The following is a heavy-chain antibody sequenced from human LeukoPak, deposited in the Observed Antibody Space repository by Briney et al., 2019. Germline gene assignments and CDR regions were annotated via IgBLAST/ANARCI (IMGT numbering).Heavy chain of an antibody. V-gene: IGHV4-59*12. CDR3: ARERKQLVGSSFDY. J-gene: IGHJ4*02. CDR2: IYYSGST. Sequence: SETLCLICTVSGGSINSYYWSWIRQPPGKDLERIGYIYYSGSTYYNPSLKSRVTISVDTSKNQFSLKLSSVTAADTAVYYCARERKQLVGSSFDYWGQGTLVTVSS. CDR1: GGSINSYY. D-gene: IGHD6-13*01.